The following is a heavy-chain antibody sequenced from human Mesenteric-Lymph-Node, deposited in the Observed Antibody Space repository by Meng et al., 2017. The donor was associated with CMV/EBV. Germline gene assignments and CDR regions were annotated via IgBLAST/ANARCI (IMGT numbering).Heavy chain of an antibody. CDR2: INSDGSST. D-gene: IGHD3-3*01. Sequence: GESLKISCAASGFTFSNYWMYWVRQAPGKGLVWVSRINSDGSSTNYADSVKGRFTISRDNAKNTLFLQMNSLRADDTAVYYCARNDFWSGYYTEFDYWGQGTLVTVSS. J-gene: IGHJ4*02. V-gene: IGHV3-74*01. CDR1: GFTFSNYW. CDR3: ARNDFWSGYYTEFDY.